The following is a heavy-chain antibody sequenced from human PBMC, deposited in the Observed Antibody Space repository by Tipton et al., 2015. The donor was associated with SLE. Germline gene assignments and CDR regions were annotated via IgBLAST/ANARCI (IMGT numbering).Heavy chain of an antibody. CDR2: ISYDGSNK. CDR1: GFTFSSYA. V-gene: IGHV3-30-3*01. CDR3: EAGAFDI. J-gene: IGHJ3*02. Sequence: SLRLSCAASGFTFSSYAMHWVRQAPGKGLEWVAVISYDGSNKYYADSVKGRFTISRDNSKNTLYLQMNSLRAEDTAVYYCEAGAFDIWGQGTMVTVSS.